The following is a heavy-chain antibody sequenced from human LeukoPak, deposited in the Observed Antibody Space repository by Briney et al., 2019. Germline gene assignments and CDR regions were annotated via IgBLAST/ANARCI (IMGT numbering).Heavy chain of an antibody. Sequence: GGSLRLSCAASGFTFSHYAMSWVRQAPGKGLEWVSGISGSGASTYYADSVKGRFTISRDNSKSTLYLQMSSLRAEDTAVYYCARVMVGYCSSTSCYDDAFDIWGQGTMVTVSS. CDR1: GFTFSHYA. CDR2: ISGSGAST. V-gene: IGHV3-23*01. J-gene: IGHJ3*02. CDR3: ARVMVGYCSSTSCYDDAFDI. D-gene: IGHD2-2*01.